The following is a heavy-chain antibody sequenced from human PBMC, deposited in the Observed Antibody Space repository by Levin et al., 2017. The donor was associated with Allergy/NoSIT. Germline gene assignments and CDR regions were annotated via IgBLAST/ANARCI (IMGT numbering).Heavy chain of an antibody. J-gene: IGHJ4*02. D-gene: IGHD3-9*01. V-gene: IGHV3-23*01. CDR1: GFTFNNYA. CDR2: ISDSGGGT. CDR3: AQNKGSPTYYEILTGRGVFDY. Sequence: SCAASGFTFNNYAMSWVRQAPGKGLEWVSAISDSGGGTYYADSVKGRFSVSRDNSKNTLYLQMNSLRVEDTAVYYCAQNKGSPTYYEILTGRGVFDYWGQGTLVTVSS.